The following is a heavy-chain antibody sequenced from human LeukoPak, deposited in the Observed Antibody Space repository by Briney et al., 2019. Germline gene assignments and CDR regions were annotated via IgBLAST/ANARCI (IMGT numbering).Heavy chain of an antibody. D-gene: IGHD2-21*02. Sequence: GRSLRLSCAASGFTFSSYAMHWVRQAPGKGLEWVAVISYDGSNKYYADSVKGRLTISRDNSKNTLYLQMNSLRAEDTAVYYCARSFIVVVTATLGYWGQGTLVTVSS. J-gene: IGHJ4*02. CDR1: GFTFSSYA. CDR2: ISYDGSNK. V-gene: IGHV3-30-3*01. CDR3: ARSFIVVVTATLGY.